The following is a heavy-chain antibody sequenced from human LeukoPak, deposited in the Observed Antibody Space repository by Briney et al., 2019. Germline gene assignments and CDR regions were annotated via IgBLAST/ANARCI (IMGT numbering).Heavy chain of an antibody. CDR3: ARKSGYARDY. Sequence: PGGSLRLSCAASGFTFSSYSMNWVRQAPGKGLEWVSYISTSSSTIYYADSVKGRFTISRNNAKNAVYVHMNSLRAEDTAVYYCARKSGYARDYWGQGNLVTVSS. V-gene: IGHV3-48*04. CDR1: GFTFSSYS. CDR2: ISTSSSTI. J-gene: IGHJ4*02. D-gene: IGHD5-12*01.